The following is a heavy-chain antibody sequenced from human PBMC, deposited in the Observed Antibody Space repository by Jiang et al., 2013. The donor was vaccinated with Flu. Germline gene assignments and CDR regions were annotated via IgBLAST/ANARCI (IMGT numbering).Heavy chain of an antibody. Sequence: PGLVKPSETLSLTCAVSGYSISSGYYWGWIRQPPGKGLEWIGYVYYSGTTNYNPSIKSRVTISLDTPKKQFSLKLSSVTAADTAVYYCVRIGGNFVDNWGQGTLVTVSS. CDR1: GYSISSGYY. J-gene: IGHJ4*02. D-gene: IGHD1-7*01. V-gene: IGHV4-38-2*01. CDR3: VRIGGNFVDN. CDR2: VYYSGTT.